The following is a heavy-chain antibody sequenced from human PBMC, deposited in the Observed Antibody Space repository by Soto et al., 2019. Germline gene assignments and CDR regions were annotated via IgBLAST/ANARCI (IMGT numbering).Heavy chain of an antibody. J-gene: IGHJ4*02. CDR1: GFTFSSYS. Sequence: GGSLRLSCAASGFTFSSYSMNWVRQAPGKGLEWVSYISGGSSTINYADSVKGRFTISRDNAKNSLFLQINSLRAEDTAVYYCARVSVRTTVTTGPGHLDYWGQGTLVTVSS. CDR3: ARVSVRTTVTTGPGHLDY. CDR2: ISGGSSTI. V-gene: IGHV3-48*01. D-gene: IGHD4-17*01.